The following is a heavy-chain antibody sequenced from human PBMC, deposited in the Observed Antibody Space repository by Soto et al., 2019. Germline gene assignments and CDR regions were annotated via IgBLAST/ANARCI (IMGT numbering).Heavy chain of an antibody. J-gene: IGHJ4*02. D-gene: IGHD6-13*01. Sequence: PSETLSLTCTVSGGSISSNYWTWIRQPPGKGLEWIGYVYNSGSTNYNPSLKSRVTISEDTSKSQFSLNVNSMTAADTAVYYCARYRREAVAGYTLDNWGQGILVTV. V-gene: IGHV4-59*01. CDR2: VYNSGST. CDR1: GGSISSNY. CDR3: ARYRREAVAGYTLDN.